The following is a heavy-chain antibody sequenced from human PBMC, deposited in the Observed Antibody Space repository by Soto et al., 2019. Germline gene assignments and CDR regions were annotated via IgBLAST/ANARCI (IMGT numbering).Heavy chain of an antibody. CDR1: GLSFSSYW. CDR3: ASEASYYETSSALDV. J-gene: IGHJ6*02. Sequence: TGGSLRLSCVVSGLSFSSYWFHWVRQAPGKGLVWVSRINSDGSSTTYADSVKGRFTTSRDNAKNTVYLQMNSLRAEDTAVYYCASEASYYETSSALDVWGQGTTVTVSS. V-gene: IGHV3-74*01. D-gene: IGHD3-16*01. CDR2: INSDGSST.